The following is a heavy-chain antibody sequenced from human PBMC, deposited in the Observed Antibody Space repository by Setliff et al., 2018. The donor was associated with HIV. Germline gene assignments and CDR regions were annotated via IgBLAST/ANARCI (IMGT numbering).Heavy chain of an antibody. V-gene: IGHV3-23*01. CDR2: ISGSGGLI. D-gene: IGHD6-19*01. J-gene: IGHJ5*02. CDR3: VPQGPGPGSGWWRNWFDP. CDR1: GFTFSIYA. Sequence: GGSLRLSCAASGFTFSIYALSWVRQGTGKGLEWVSTISGSGGLIFYADSVRGRFTISRDNAKNSLFLQMNSLRVEDTAVYFCVPQGPGPGSGWWRNWFDPWGQGTLVTVSS.